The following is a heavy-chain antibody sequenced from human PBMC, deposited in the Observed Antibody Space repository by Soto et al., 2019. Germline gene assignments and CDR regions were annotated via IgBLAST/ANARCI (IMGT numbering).Heavy chain of an antibody. Sequence: PGESLKISCKGSGYSFTSYWISWVRQMPGKGLEWMGRIDPSDSYTNYSPSFQGHVTISADKSISTAYLQWSSLKASDTAMYYCARPPGYCTNGVCARGYYYGMDVWGQGTTVTVSS. J-gene: IGHJ6*02. CDR3: ARPPGYCTNGVCARGYYYGMDV. D-gene: IGHD2-8*01. CDR1: GYSFTSYW. CDR2: IDPSDSYT. V-gene: IGHV5-10-1*01.